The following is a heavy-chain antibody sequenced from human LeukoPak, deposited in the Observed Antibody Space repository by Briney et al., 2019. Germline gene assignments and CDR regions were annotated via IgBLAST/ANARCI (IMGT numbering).Heavy chain of an antibody. V-gene: IGHV1-18*01. J-gene: IGHJ5*02. CDR1: GYTFTSYG. D-gene: IGHD3-3*01. CDR2: ISAYNGNT. Sequence: ASVKVSCKASGYTFTSYGISWVRQAPGQGLEGMGWISAYNGNTNYAQKLQGRVTMTTDTSTSTAYMELKSLRSDDTAVYYCARGGTIFGVVTNNWFDPWGQGTLVTVSS. CDR3: ARGGTIFGVVTNNWFDP.